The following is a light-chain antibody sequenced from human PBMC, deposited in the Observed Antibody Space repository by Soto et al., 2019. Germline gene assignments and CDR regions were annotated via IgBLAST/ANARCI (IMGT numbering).Light chain of an antibody. J-gene: IGKJ1*01. V-gene: IGKV1-5*03. CDR3: QHYSGYST. Sequence: SQSISPWLAWYQQKPGTAPKLLIYKASSLESGVPSRFSGSASGTEFTLTISSLQPDDFATYYCQHYSGYSTFGHGTKVDIK. CDR1: QSISPW. CDR2: KAS.